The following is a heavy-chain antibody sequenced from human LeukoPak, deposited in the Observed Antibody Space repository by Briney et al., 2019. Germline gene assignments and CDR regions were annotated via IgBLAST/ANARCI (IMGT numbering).Heavy chain of an antibody. D-gene: IGHD4-17*01. J-gene: IGHJ4*02. Sequence: PGGSLRLSCAASGFTFSDYYMSWIRQAPGKGLEWVSYISSSGSTIYYADSVKGRFTISKDNAKNSLYLQMNSLRAEDTAVYYCARTHDYELFFDYWGQGTLVTVSS. V-gene: IGHV3-11*04. CDR3: ARTHDYELFFDY. CDR2: ISSSGSTI. CDR1: GFTFSDYY.